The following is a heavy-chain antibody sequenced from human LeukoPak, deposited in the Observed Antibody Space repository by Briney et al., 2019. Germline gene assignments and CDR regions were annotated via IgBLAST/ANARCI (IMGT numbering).Heavy chain of an antibody. V-gene: IGHV5-51*01. CDR1: GYSFTSYW. J-gene: IGHJ4*02. D-gene: IGHD3-10*01. CDR3: ARRETYYYGSGSYGLDY. CDR2: IYPADSDT. Sequence: GESLKISCKGFGYSFTSYWIGWVRHLPGKGLEGMGIIYPADSDTTYSPSFQGQLTISADKSINTAYLQLSSLKASDTAMYYGARRETYYYGSGSYGLDYWGQGTLVTVSS.